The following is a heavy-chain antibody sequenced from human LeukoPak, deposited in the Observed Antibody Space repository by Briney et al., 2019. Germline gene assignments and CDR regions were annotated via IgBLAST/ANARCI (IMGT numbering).Heavy chain of an antibody. CDR2: IYYSGSP. D-gene: IGHD6-13*01. J-gene: IGHJ4*02. Sequence: PSETLSLTCTVSGGSISSSNYYWGWIRQPPGKGLEWIGSIYYSGSPYYNPSLKSRVTISVDTSKNQFSRKLSSVTAADTAVYYCARQKMDGYSSSWYLQHNTIDYWGQGTLVTVSS. CDR1: GGSISSSNYY. CDR3: ARQKMDGYSSSWYLQHNTIDY. V-gene: IGHV4-39*01.